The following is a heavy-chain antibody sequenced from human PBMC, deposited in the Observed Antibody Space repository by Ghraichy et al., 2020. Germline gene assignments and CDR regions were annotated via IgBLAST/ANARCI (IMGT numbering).Heavy chain of an antibody. V-gene: IGHV4-34*01. CDR3: ARGRRRNDYVWGSYRSRPYNWFDP. J-gene: IGHJ5*02. D-gene: IGHD3-16*02. CDR2: INHSGST. Sequence: SETLSLTCAVYGGSFSGYYWSWIRQPPGKGLEWIREINHSGSTNYNPSLKSRVTISVDTSKNQFSLKLSSVTAADTAVYYCARGRRRNDYVWGSYRSRPYNWFDPWGQGTLVTVSS. CDR1: GGSFSGYY.